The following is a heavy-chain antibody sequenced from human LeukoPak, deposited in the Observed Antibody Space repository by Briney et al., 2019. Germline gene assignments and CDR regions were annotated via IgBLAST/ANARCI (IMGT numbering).Heavy chain of an antibody. Sequence: AGGSLRLSCAASGFTFSSYAMHWVRQAPGKGLEWVAVISYDGSNKYYGDSVKGRFTISRDNSKNTLYLQMNSLRAEDTAVYYCARDRYGGRTFFDYWGQGTLVTVSS. V-gene: IGHV3-30-3*01. D-gene: IGHD4/OR15-4a*01. CDR3: ARDRYGGRTFFDY. CDR1: GFTFSSYA. J-gene: IGHJ4*02. CDR2: ISYDGSNK.